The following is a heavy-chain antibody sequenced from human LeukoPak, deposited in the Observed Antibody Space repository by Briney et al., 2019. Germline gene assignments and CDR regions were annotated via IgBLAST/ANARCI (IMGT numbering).Heavy chain of an antibody. Sequence: SETLSLTCTVSGGSISSGSYYWSWIRQPAGKGLEWIGRIYTSGSTNYNPSLKSRVTISVDTSKNQFSLKLSSVTAADTAVYYCARESAESEYYYDSSGYFPGWGQGTLVTVSS. CDR3: ARESAESEYYYDSSGYFPG. V-gene: IGHV4-61*02. D-gene: IGHD3-22*01. CDR1: GGSISSGSYY. J-gene: IGHJ4*02. CDR2: IYTSGST.